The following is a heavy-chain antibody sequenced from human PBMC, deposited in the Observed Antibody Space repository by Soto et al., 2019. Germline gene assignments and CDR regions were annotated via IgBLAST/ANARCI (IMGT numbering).Heavy chain of an antibody. CDR3: AHRGSSWYIDY. V-gene: IGHV2-5*01. Sequence: QITLKESGPTLVKPTQTLTLTCTFSGFSLSTSGVGVGWIRQPPGKALEWLALIYWNDDKRYSPSLKSRLTITKGTSKNQVVLTMTNMDPVDTATYYCAHRGSSWYIDYWGQGTRVTVSS. CDR1: GFSLSTSGVG. CDR2: IYWNDDK. D-gene: IGHD6-13*01. J-gene: IGHJ4*02.